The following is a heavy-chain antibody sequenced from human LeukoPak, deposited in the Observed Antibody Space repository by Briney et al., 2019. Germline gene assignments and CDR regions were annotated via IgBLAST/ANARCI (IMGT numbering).Heavy chain of an antibody. Sequence: ASVKVSCKASGYTFTSYGISWVRQAPGQGLEWMGWISAYNGNTNYAQKLQGRVTMTTDTFTSTAYMELRSLRSDDTAVYYCARDKAAVVVPAATIDYWGQGTLVTVSS. D-gene: IGHD2-2*01. V-gene: IGHV1-18*04. J-gene: IGHJ4*02. CDR2: ISAYNGNT. CDR1: GYTFTSYG. CDR3: ARDKAAVVVPAATIDY.